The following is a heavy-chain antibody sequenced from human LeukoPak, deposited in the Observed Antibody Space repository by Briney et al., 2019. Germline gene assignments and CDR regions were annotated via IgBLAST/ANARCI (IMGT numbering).Heavy chain of an antibody. Sequence: PGGSLRLSCAASGFTFSSYEMNWVRQAPGKGLEWVSFISTSSSYIYYADSVRGRFTISRDNAKNSLYLQMNSLRAEDTAVYYCARQQRLDGAYYFDYWGQGTLVTVSS. J-gene: IGHJ4*02. CDR1: GFTFSSYE. CDR2: ISTSSSYI. CDR3: ARQQRLDGAYYFDY. V-gene: IGHV3-21*01. D-gene: IGHD6-25*01.